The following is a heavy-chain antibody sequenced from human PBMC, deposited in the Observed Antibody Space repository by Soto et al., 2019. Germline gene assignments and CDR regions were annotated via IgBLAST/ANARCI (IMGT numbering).Heavy chain of an antibody. CDR1: GYTFTSYG. Sequence: ASVKVSCKASGYTFTSYGISWVRQAPGQGLEWMGWISAYNGNTNYAQKLQGRVTMTTDTSTSTAYMELRSLRSDDTAVYSCARVFSFYDSSGYPFDYWGQGTLVTVSS. V-gene: IGHV1-18*01. D-gene: IGHD3-22*01. CDR2: ISAYNGNT. J-gene: IGHJ4*02. CDR3: ARVFSFYDSSGYPFDY.